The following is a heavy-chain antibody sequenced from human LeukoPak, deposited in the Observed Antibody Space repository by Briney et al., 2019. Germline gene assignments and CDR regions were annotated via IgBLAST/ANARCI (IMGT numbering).Heavy chain of an antibody. CDR3: ARGGLDYGGNSPFDY. J-gene: IGHJ4*02. CDR1: GGTFSSYA. D-gene: IGHD4-23*01. Sequence: SSVKVSCKASGGTFSSYAISWVRQAPGQGLEWRGGIIPIFGTANYAQKFQGRVTITADESTSTAYMELSSLRSEDTAVYYCARGGLDYGGNSPFDYWGQGTLVTVSS. CDR2: IIPIFGTA. V-gene: IGHV1-69*13.